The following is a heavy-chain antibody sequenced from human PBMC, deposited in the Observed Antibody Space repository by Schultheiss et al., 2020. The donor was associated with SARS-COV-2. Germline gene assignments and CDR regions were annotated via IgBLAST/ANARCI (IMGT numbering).Heavy chain of an antibody. CDR2: INSDGSST. CDR1: GFTFSSYW. Sequence: GGSLRLSCAASGFTFSSYWMHWVRQAPGKGLVWVSRINSDGSSTSYADSVKGRFTISRDNAKNTLYLQMNSLRAEDTAVYYCARPYLYYYYGMDVWGQGTTVTVSS. CDR3: ARPYLYYYYGMDV. V-gene: IGHV3-74*01. J-gene: IGHJ6*02.